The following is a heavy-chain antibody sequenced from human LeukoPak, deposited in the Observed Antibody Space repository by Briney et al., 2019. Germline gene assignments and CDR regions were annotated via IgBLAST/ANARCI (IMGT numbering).Heavy chain of an antibody. Sequence: SETLSLTYTVSGDSISSSSYYWEWIRQPPGKGLEWIGSTFYSGSTYYNPSLKSRVTISVDMSKNQFSLKLRSVTAADTAVYYCVTQILLCHYFWGQGTLVTVSS. CDR2: TFYSGST. D-gene: IGHD2/OR15-2a*01. CDR1: GDSISSSSYY. J-gene: IGHJ4*02. CDR3: VTQILLCHYF. V-gene: IGHV4-39*01.